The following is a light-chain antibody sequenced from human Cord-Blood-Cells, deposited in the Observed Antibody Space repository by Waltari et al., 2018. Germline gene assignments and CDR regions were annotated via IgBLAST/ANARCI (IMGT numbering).Light chain of an antibody. CDR1: QSVSRN. CDR3: QQYNNWPPT. V-gene: IGKV3-15*01. Sequence: EIVMTQSPATLSVSPGEXXXXSCRASQSVSRNLAWYQHKPGQAPRLLIYGASTRATGIPARFSGSGSGTEFTLTISSLQSEDFAVYYCQQYNNWPPTFGQGTKVEIK. CDR2: GAS. J-gene: IGKJ1*01.